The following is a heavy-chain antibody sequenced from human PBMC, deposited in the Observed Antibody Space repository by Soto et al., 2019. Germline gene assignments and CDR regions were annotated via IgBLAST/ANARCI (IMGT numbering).Heavy chain of an antibody. CDR3: ARHLGDSIGYYYYYYGMDV. CDR2: IYPGDSDT. J-gene: IGHJ6*02. V-gene: IGHV5-51*01. CDR1: EYSFTSYW. D-gene: IGHD3-22*01. Sequence: GESLKISCKGSEYSFTSYWIGWVRQMPGKGLEWMGIIYPGDSDTGYSPSFQGQVTISADKSISTAYLQWSSLKASDTAMYYCARHLGDSIGYYYYYYGMDVWGQGTTVTVSS.